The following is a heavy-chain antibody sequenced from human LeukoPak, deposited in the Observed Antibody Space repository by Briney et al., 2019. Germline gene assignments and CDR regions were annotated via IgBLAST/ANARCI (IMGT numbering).Heavy chain of an antibody. J-gene: IGHJ6*03. V-gene: IGHV3-21*01. D-gene: IGHD2-15*01. Sequence: GGSLRLSCAASGFTFSSYSMNWVRQAPGKGLEWVSSISSSSSYIYYADSVKGRFTISRDNAKNSLYLQMNSLRAEDTAVYYCARERVVVVAFYYYYYYMDVWGKGTTVTISS. CDR2: ISSSSSYI. CDR1: GFTFSSYS. CDR3: ARERVVVVAFYYYYYYMDV.